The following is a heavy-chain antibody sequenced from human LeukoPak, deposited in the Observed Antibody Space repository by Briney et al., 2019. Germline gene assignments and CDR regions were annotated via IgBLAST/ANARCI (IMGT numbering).Heavy chain of an antibody. CDR1: GGTFSSYA. D-gene: IGHD3-22*01. J-gene: IGHJ4*02. CDR3: ASTYYYDSSGWGYYFDY. V-gene: IGHV1-69*04. CDR2: IIPILGIA. Sequence: SVKVSCKASGGTFSSYAISWVRQAPGQGLEWMGRIIPILGIANYAQKFQGRVTITADKSTSTAYMELSSLRSEDTAVYYCASTYYYDSSGWGYYFDYWGQGTLVTVSS.